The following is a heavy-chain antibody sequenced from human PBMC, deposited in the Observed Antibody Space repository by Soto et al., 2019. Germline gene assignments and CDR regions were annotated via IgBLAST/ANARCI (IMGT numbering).Heavy chain of an antibody. CDR3: ASDRSSGWGQGYGMDV. Sequence: SETLSLTCTVSGGSISTYYWSWIRQPPGKGLEWIGYIYYSGSTSYNPSLKSRVTISVDTSKNQFSLKLRSVTAADTAVYYCASDRSSGWGQGYGMDVWGQGTTVTVSS. CDR1: GGSISTYY. V-gene: IGHV4-59*01. J-gene: IGHJ6*02. D-gene: IGHD6-19*01. CDR2: IYYSGST.